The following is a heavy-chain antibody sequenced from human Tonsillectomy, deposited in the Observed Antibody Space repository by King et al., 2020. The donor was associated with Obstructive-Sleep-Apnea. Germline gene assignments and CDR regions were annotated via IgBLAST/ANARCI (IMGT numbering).Heavy chain of an antibody. V-gene: IGHV4-59*08. CDR2: IYYSGST. D-gene: IGHD1-26*01. CDR3: ASVGATKDSFDY. CDR1: GGSISSYY. Sequence: VQLQESGPGLVKPSETLSLTCTVSGGSISSYYWSWIRQPPGKGLEWIGYIYYSGSTNYNPSLKSRVTISVDTSKNQFSLKLSSVTAAGTAVYYCASVGATKDSFDYWGQGTLVTVSS. J-gene: IGHJ4*02.